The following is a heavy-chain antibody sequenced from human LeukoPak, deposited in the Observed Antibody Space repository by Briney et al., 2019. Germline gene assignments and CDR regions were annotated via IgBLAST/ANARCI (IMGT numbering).Heavy chain of an antibody. J-gene: IGHJ4*02. Sequence: PSETLSLTCTVSGGSLSPYYWNWIRQPPGKGLEWIGHIYYSGSTNYNPSLKSRLTISVDTSKKQFSLKLSSVTAADTAVYYCARHFPLDDYALDYWGQGTLVTVSS. CDR3: ARHFPLDDYALDY. D-gene: IGHD4/OR15-4a*01. V-gene: IGHV4-59*08. CDR2: IYYSGST. CDR1: GGSLSPYY.